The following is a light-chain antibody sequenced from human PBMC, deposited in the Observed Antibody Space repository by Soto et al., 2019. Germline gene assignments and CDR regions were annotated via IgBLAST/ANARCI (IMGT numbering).Light chain of an antibody. V-gene: IGKV1-5*01. CDR3: QQYSSYSPWT. CDR2: DAS. J-gene: IGKJ1*01. Sequence: DIQMTQSPSTLSASVGDRVTITCRASQSISNWLAWYRQKPGMAPKLLIYDASNLESGVPSRFSASGSGTEFTLTISSLQPDDFAPYYCQQYSSYSPWTFGQGTKVEIK. CDR1: QSISNW.